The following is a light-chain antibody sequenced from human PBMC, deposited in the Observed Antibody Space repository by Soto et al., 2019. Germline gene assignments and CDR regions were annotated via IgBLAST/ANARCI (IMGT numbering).Light chain of an antibody. CDR3: LQDHDDSWT. CDR1: RDIGSD. Sequence: ATQMTQSPSSLFASVGDRITITSRASRDIGSDLSWYQQTQGKAPTLLIYAASNLQSGVPSRFRGSRSGTEFTLPVSRLQPEDFETYYCLQDHDDSWTFGQGTKVDIK. CDR2: AAS. J-gene: IGKJ1*01. V-gene: IGKV1-6*01.